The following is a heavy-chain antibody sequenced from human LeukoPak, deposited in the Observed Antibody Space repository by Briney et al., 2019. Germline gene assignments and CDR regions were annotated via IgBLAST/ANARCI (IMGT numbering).Heavy chain of an antibody. V-gene: IGHV3-20*04. D-gene: IGHD3-22*01. J-gene: IGHJ4*02. CDR1: GFTFDDYT. CDR2: INWNGGST. Sequence: GGSLRLSCAASGFTFDDYTMHWVRQAPGKGLEWVSGINWNGGSTGYADSVKGRFTNSRDNAKNSLYLQMNSLRAEDTALYYCARAESDYDSSGYYYYFDYWGQGTLVTVSS. CDR3: ARAESDYDSSGYYYYFDY.